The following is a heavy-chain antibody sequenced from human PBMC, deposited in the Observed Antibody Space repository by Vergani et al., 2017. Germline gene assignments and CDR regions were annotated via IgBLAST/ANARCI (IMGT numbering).Heavy chain of an antibody. CDR2: IRSKANSYAT. CDR1: GFTFSGSA. D-gene: IGHD1-26*01. Sequence: EVQLVESGGGLVQPGGSLKLSCAASGFTFSGSAMHWVRQASGKGLEWVGRIRSKANSYATAYAASVKGRFTISRDDSKNTAYLQMNSLKTEDTAVYYSTSRSGSYYSDYWGQGTLVTVSS. V-gene: IGHV3-73*01. J-gene: IGHJ4*02. CDR3: TSRSGSYYSDY.